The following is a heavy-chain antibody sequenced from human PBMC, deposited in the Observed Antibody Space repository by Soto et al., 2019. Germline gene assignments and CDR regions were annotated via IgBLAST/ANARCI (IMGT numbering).Heavy chain of an antibody. CDR2: IYYSGST. Sequence: PSETLSLTCTVSGGSISSYYWSWIRQPPGKGLEWIGYIYYSGSTNYNPSLKSRVTISVDTSKNQFSLKLSSVTAADTAVYYCAGTPILGYCSGGSCYLRWFDPWGQGTLVTVSS. J-gene: IGHJ5*02. CDR1: GGSISSYY. CDR3: AGTPILGYCSGGSCYLRWFDP. D-gene: IGHD2-15*01. V-gene: IGHV4-59*08.